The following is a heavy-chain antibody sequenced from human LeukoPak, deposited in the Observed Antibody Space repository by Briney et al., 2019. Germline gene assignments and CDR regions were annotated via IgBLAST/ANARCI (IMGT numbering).Heavy chain of an antibody. V-gene: IGHV3-23*01. J-gene: IGHJ4*02. CDR2: ISNSGGST. CDR1: GFTFNNYA. CDR3: AKSRWLDLFDY. Sequence: GGSLRLSCAASGFTFNNYAMTWVRQAPGRGLEWVSTISNSGGSTYYADSVKGRFSISRDNSKNTLYLQMNSLRAEDTAVYYCAKSRWLDLFDYWGQGTLVTVSS. D-gene: IGHD6-19*01.